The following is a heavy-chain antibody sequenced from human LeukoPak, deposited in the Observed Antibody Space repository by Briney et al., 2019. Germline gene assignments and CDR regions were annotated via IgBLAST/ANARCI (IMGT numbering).Heavy chain of an antibody. CDR1: GFTFSSYA. D-gene: IGHD2-2*01. Sequence: GGSLRLSCAASGFTFSSYAMNWVRQAPGKGLEWVSGISGSGTNTYYADSVKGRFTISRDNSKNTLYLQMNSLTAEDTAVYYCAKDRVRYCSSTSCLYFDYWGQGTLVTVSS. CDR2: ISGSGTNT. V-gene: IGHV3-23*01. CDR3: AKDRVRYCSSTSCLYFDY. J-gene: IGHJ4*02.